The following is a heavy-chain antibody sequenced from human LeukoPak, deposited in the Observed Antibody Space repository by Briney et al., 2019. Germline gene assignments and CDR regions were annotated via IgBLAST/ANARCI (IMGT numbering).Heavy chain of an antibody. J-gene: IGHJ4*02. V-gene: IGHV1-18*01. CDR2: ISAYNGNT. Sequence: GASVKVSCKASGYTFTSYGISWVRQAPGQGLEWMGSISAYNGNTNYAQNLQGRVTMTTDTSTSTAYMELRSLRSDDTAVYYCARDPEATVVTPVDYWGQGTLVTVSS. D-gene: IGHD4-23*01. CDR1: GYTFTSYG. CDR3: ARDPEATVVTPVDY.